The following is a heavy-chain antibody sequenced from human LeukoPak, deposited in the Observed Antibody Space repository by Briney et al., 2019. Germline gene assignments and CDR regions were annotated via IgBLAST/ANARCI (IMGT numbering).Heavy chain of an antibody. CDR1: GASISSGLYY. Sequence: SETLSLTCTVSGASISSGLYYWSWIRQPAGKGLEWIGRIYNSGSTNYNPSLNSRVTISVDTSKNQFSLKLSSVTAADTAVYYCARHRFGVAAAGNWFDPWGQGTLVTVSS. J-gene: IGHJ5*02. D-gene: IGHD6-13*01. CDR2: IYNSGST. CDR3: ARHRFGVAAAGNWFDP. V-gene: IGHV4-61*02.